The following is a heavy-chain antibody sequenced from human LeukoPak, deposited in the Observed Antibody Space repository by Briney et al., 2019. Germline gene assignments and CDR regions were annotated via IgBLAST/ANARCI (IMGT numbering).Heavy chain of an antibody. CDR1: GFTFSSYS. CDR3: AREDSWIQLWPAGGLDP. J-gene: IGHJ5*02. Sequence: GGSLRLSCAASGFTFSSYSMNWVRQAPGKGLEWVSSISSSSSYIYYADSVKGRFTISRDNAKNSLYLQMNSLRAEDTAVYYCAREDSWIQLWPAGGLDPWGQGTLVTVSS. CDR2: ISSSSSYI. V-gene: IGHV3-21*01. D-gene: IGHD5-18*01.